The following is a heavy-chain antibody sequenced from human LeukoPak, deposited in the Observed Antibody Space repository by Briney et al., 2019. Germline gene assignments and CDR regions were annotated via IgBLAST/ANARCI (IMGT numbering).Heavy chain of an antibody. CDR1: GYTFTGYY. V-gene: IGHV1-2*02. D-gene: IGHD3-3*01. J-gene: IGHJ4*02. CDR3: ASSITIFGVVPALFDY. CDR2: INPNSGGT. Sequence: ASVKVSCKASGYTFTGYYMLWVRQAPGQGLEWMGWINPNSGGTNYAQKFQGRVTMTRDTSISTAYMELSRLRSDDTAVYYCASSITIFGVVPALFDYWGQGTLVTVSS.